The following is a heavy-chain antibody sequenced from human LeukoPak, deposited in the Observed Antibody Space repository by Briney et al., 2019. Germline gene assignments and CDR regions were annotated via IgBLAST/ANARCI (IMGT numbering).Heavy chain of an antibody. CDR1: RYSISSNCY. Sequence: SETLSLTCDVSRYSISSNCYWAWIRQPPGKGLEWLGSIYYSGDTYYTPSLKSRVTCSVDTSKNQFSLKLNSVTAADTAVYYCARAHYDGDYQYYFDYWGQGIPVTVSS. CDR2: IYYSGDT. CDR3: ARAHYDGDYQYYFDY. V-gene: IGHV4-38-2*01. J-gene: IGHJ4*02. D-gene: IGHD4-17*01.